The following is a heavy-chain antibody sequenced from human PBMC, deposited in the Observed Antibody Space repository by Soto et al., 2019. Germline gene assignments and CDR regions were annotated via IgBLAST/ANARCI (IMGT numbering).Heavy chain of an antibody. CDR2: INHSGST. J-gene: IGHJ4*02. V-gene: IGHV4-34*01. D-gene: IGHD3-3*01. CDR3: AARNGTIFGVATFDY. CDR1: GGSFSGYY. Sequence: SETLSLTCAVYGGSFSGYYWSWIRQPPGKGLEWIGEINHSGSTNYNPSLKSRVTISVDTPKNQFSLKLSSVTAADTAVYYCAARNGTIFGVATFDYWGQGTLVTVSS.